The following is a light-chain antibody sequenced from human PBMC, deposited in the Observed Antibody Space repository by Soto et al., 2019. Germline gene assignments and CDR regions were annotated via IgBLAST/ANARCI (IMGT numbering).Light chain of an antibody. Sequence: EIVLTQSPGTLSLSPGERATLSCRASQSVSSSYLAWYQQKPGQAPRLLIYGASSRATDIPDRFSGSGSGTDFTLTISRLEPEDFAVYYCQQYGSPLDTFGQGTKVEIK. CDR3: QQYGSPLDT. V-gene: IGKV3-20*01. J-gene: IGKJ1*01. CDR2: GAS. CDR1: QSVSSSY.